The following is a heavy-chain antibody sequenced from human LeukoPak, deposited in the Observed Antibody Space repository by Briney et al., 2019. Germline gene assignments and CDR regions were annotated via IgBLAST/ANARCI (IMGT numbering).Heavy chain of an antibody. CDR2: INHSGRT. Sequence: PSETLSLTCAVYGGSFSGYYWSWIRQPPGKGLEWIGEINHSGRTNYNPSLKSRVTISVDTSKNQFSLKLNSVTAADTAMYYCARGWPGGYVDYWGQGTLVAVSS. CDR1: GGSFSGYY. CDR3: ARGWPGGYVDY. D-gene: IGHD2-15*01. J-gene: IGHJ4*02. V-gene: IGHV4-34*01.